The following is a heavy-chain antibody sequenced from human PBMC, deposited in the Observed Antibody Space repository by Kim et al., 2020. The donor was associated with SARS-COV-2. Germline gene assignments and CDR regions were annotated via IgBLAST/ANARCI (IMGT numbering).Heavy chain of an antibody. V-gene: IGHV1-2*06. CDR1: GYTFTGYY. CDR3: ARHDTAMADYYYYGMDV. Sequence: ASVKVSCKASGYTFTGYYMHWVRQDPGQGLEWMGRINPNSGGTNYAQKFQGRVTMTRDTSISTAYMELSRLRSDDTAVYYCARHDTAMADYYYYGMDVWGQGTTVTVSS. J-gene: IGHJ6*02. CDR2: INPNSGGT. D-gene: IGHD5-18*01.